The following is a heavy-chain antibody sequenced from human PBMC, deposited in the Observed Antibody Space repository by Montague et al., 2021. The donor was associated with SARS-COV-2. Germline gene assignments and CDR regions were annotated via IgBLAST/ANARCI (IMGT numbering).Heavy chain of an antibody. CDR3: ARGGGYYNYGLDV. CDR2: IYYSGST. J-gene: IGHJ6*02. V-gene: IGHV4-59*01. CDR1: GGSISNYY. Sequence: SETLSLTCTVSGGSISNYYWSWIRQPPGRGLEWIGYIYYSGSTDXSPSLKSRVTIPLDTSKNQFSLKVTSVTAVDTAVYYCARGGGYYNYGLDVWGPGTTVTVSS. D-gene: IGHD3-22*01.